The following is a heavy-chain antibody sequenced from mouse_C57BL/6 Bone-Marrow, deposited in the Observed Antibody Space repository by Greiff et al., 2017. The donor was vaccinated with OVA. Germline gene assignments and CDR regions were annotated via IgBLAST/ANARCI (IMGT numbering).Heavy chain of an antibody. CDR1: GFSFNTYA. CDR2: IRSKSNNYAT. J-gene: IGHJ3*01. Sequence: DVQLVESGGGLVQPKGSLKLSCAASGFSFNTYAMNWVRQAPGQGLEWVARIRSKSNNYATYYADSVKDRFTISRDDSESMLYLQMNNLKTEDTAMYYCVRLGRPAGFAYWGQGTLVTVSA. V-gene: IGHV10-1*01. CDR3: VRLGRPAGFAY. D-gene: IGHD4-1*01.